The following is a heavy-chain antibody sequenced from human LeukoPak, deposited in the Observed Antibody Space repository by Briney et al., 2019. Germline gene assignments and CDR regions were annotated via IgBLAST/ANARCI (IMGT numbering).Heavy chain of an antibody. CDR3: AREERRGYSYGYSY. D-gene: IGHD5-18*01. Sequence: SETLSLTCAVYGGSLSGYYWSWIRQPPGKGLEWIGEINHSGSTNYNPSLKSRVTISVDTSKNQFSLKLSSVTAADTAVYYCAREERRGYSYGYSYWGQGTLVTVSS. V-gene: IGHV4-34*01. CDR2: INHSGST. J-gene: IGHJ4*02. CDR1: GGSLSGYY.